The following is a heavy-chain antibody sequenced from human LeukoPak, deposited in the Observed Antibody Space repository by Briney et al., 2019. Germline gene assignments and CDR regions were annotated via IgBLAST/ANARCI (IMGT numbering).Heavy chain of an antibody. CDR2: IYYSGST. CDR1: GGSISSGGYY. J-gene: IGHJ4*02. Sequence: SQTLSLTCTVSGGSISSGGYYWSWIRQHPGKGLEWIGYIYYSGSTYYNPSLKSRVTISVDTSKNQFSLKLSSVTAADTAVYYCARDPGRLVLPYDINFDYWGQGTLVTVSS. CDR3: ARDPGRLVLPYDINFDY. V-gene: IGHV4-31*03. D-gene: IGHD3-10*01.